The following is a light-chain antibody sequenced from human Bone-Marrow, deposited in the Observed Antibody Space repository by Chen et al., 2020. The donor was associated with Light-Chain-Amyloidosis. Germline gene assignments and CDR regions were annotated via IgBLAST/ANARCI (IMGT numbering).Light chain of an antibody. Sequence: HSSLTQPPSASGSPVQSVPISSTGTSSDVGVYNHVTWYQHHPGKAPKLMIYDVRNPPSGVSNRFSGSKSGNTASLTISGLQAEDEADYYCSSYTSSSTRVFGGGTKLTVL. CDR2: DVR. J-gene: IGLJ3*02. V-gene: IGLV2-14*03. CDR1: SSDVGVYNH. CDR3: SSYTSSSTRV.